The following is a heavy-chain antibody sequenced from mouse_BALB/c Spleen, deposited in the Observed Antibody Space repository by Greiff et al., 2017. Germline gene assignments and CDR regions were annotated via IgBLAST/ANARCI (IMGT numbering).Heavy chain of an antibody. CDR2: IWAGGST. Sequence: VHLVESGPGLVAPSQSLSITCTVSGFSLTSYGVHWVRQPPGKGLEWLGVIWAGGSTNYNSDLMSRLSISKDNSKSQVFLKMNSLQTDDTAMYYCARDRYPWFAYWGQGTLVTVSA. V-gene: IGHV2-9*02. CDR1: GFSLTSYG. J-gene: IGHJ3*01. D-gene: IGHD2-12*01. CDR3: ARDRYPWFAY.